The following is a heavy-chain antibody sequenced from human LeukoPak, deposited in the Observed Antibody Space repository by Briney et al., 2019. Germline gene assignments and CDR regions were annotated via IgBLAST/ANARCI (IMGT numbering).Heavy chain of an antibody. CDR1: GFTFRSYA. CDR3: ARDPYSGSYYDY. V-gene: IGHV3-30-3*01. Sequence: GGSLRLSCAASGFTFRSYAMHWVRQAPGKGLEWVAFISYGGSNKYYADSVKGRFTISRDNSKNTLFLQMNSLRAEDTAVYYCARDPYSGSYYDYWGQGTLVTVSS. D-gene: IGHD1-26*01. J-gene: IGHJ4*02. CDR2: ISYGGSNK.